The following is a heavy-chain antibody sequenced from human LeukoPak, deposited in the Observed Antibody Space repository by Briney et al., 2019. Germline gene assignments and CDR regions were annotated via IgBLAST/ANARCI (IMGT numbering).Heavy chain of an antibody. Sequence: SETLSLTCAVYGGSFSGYYWSWIRQPPGRGLEWIVEINHSGSTNYNPSLKSRVTISVDTSKNQFSLKLSSVTAADTAVYYCAGRLPLWCSSTRCYRFAFDIWGQGTMVTVSS. V-gene: IGHV4-34*01. D-gene: IGHD2-2*01. J-gene: IGHJ3*02. CDR2: INHSGST. CDR1: GGSFSGYY. CDR3: AGRLPLWCSSTRCYRFAFDI.